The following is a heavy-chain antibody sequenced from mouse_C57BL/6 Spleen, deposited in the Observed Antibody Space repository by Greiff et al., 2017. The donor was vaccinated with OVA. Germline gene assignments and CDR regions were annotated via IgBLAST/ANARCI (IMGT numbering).Heavy chain of an antibody. CDR3: ARSLFITTVVAKVYFDY. CDR2: IDPSDSYT. Sequence: VQLQQPGAELVKPGASVKLSCKASGYTFTSYWMQWVKQRPGQGLEWIGEIDPSDSYTNYNQKFKGKATFTVDTSSSTAHMQLSSLTSEDSAVYYCARSLFITTVVAKVYFDYWGQGTTLTVSS. CDR1: GYTFTSYW. J-gene: IGHJ2*01. V-gene: IGHV1-50*01. D-gene: IGHD1-1*01.